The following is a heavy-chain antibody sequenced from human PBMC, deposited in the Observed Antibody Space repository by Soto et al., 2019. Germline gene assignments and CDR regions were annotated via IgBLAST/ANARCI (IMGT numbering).Heavy chain of an antibody. D-gene: IGHD4-17*01. V-gene: IGHV4-39*01. CDR1: GGSISSSSYY. Sequence: SETLSLTCAVSGGSISSSSYYWGWIRQPPGKGLEWIGSIYYSGSTYYNPSLKNRVNISVDTSKNQFSLKLSSVTAADTAVYYCARHFYYGDYRGYWGQGTLVTVSS. CDR3: ARHFYYGDYRGY. CDR2: IYYSGST. J-gene: IGHJ4*02.